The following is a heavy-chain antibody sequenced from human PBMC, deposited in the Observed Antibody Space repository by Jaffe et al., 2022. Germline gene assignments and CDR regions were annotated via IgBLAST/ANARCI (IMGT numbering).Heavy chain of an antibody. D-gene: IGHD5-12*01. CDR3: AKDMGREMATVDY. CDR2: IRYDGSNK. Sequence: QVQLVESGGGVVQPGGSLRLSCAASGFTFSSYGMHWVRQAPGKGLEWVAFIRYDGSNKYYADSVKGRFTISRDNSKNTLYLQMNSLRAEDTAVYYCAKDMGREMATVDYWGQGTLVTVSS. V-gene: IGHV3-30*02. CDR1: GFTFSSYG. J-gene: IGHJ4*02.